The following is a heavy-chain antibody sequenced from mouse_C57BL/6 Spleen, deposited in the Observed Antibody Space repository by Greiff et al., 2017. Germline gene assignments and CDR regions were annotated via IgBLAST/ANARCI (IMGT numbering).Heavy chain of an antibody. V-gene: IGHV5-9*01. CDR1: GFTFSSYT. J-gene: IGHJ4*01. CDR3: ARQRLRPGAMDY. D-gene: IGHD1-2*01. Sequence: EVKLMESGGGLVKPGGSLKLSCAASGFTFSSYTMSWVRQTPEKRLEWVATISGGGGNTYYPDSVKGRFTISRDNAKNTLYLQMSSLRSEDTALYYRARQRLRPGAMDYWGQGTSVTVSS. CDR2: ISGGGGNT.